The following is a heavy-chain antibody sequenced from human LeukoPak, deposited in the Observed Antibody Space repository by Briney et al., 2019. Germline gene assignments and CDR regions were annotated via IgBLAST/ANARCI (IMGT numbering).Heavy chain of an antibody. V-gene: IGHV3-74*03. D-gene: IGHD5-18*01. CDR3: GRVHVGTDMVDFDY. J-gene: IGHJ4*02. CDR2: IRGDGRYI. CDR1: GFSFSSYW. Sequence: PGGSLRLSCAASGFSFSSYWMHWVRQAPGKGLVWVSRIRGDGRYITYADSVKGRFTISRDNAKNTLYLRMNSLRADDTAVYYCGRVHVGTDMVDFDYWGQGTLVTVSS.